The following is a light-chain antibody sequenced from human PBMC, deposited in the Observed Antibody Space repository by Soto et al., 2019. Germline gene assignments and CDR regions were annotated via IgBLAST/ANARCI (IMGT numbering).Light chain of an antibody. V-gene: IGKV3-20*01. J-gene: IGKJ4*01. Sequence: EIVLTQSRCTLSLSPGERTTLSCRASQSISSSYLAWYQQKPGQAPRLLVYGASSRATGIPDRFSGSGSGTDFTLTISRLEPEDFATYYCQQSYSTSLTFGGGTKVEIK. CDR2: GAS. CDR1: QSISSSY. CDR3: QQSYSTSLT.